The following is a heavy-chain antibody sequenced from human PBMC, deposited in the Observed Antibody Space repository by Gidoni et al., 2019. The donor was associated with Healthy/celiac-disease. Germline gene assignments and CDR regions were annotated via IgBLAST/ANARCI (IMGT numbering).Heavy chain of an antibody. CDR3: ARVSGEDYFDY. Sequence: QVQLVQSGAEVKKPGASVKVSCKASGYTFTSYYMHWVRQAPGQGLEWMGLIHPSGGSTSYAQKFQGRVTMTRDTSTSTVYMELSSLRSEDTAVYYCARVSGEDYFDYWGQGTLVTVSS. CDR2: IHPSGGST. CDR1: GYTFTSYY. D-gene: IGHD2-21*01. J-gene: IGHJ4*02. V-gene: IGHV1-46*01.